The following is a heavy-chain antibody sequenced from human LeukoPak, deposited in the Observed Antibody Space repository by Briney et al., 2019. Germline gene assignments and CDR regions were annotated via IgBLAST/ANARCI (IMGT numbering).Heavy chain of an antibody. Sequence: PGGSLRLSCAASGFTFSNDGMNWVSQAPGKGLEWVSYISSGSTYIYYADSVKGRFTISRDNAKNSLYLQMNSLRAEDTAVYYCARDQGAGYWYFDLWGRGTLVSVSS. CDR2: ISSGSTYI. CDR3: ARDQGAGYWYFDL. V-gene: IGHV3-21*01. CDR1: GFTFSNDG. J-gene: IGHJ2*01. D-gene: IGHD4/OR15-4a*01.